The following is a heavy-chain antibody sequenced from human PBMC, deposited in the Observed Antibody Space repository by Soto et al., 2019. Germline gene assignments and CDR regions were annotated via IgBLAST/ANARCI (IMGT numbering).Heavy chain of an antibody. CDR3: VQSRCGGECLPSYSSHPYYGLDV. CDR1: GFALSTTGVG. D-gene: IGHD2-21*01. Sequence: QITLKESGPTLVKPTQTLTLTCTFSGFALSTTGVGVGWIRQPPGKALEWLALIYWDDDKRYNPSLKSRLTITKDTSKNTXXLXIXXMDTVDTATYYCVQSRCGGECLPSYSSHPYYGLDVWGQGPTVTVSS. V-gene: IGHV2-5*02. J-gene: IGHJ6*02. CDR2: IYWDDDK.